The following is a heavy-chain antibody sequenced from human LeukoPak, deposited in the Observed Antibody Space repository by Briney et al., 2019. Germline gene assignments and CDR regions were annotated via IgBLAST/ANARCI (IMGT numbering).Heavy chain of an antibody. V-gene: IGHV3-7*03. CDR2: IKRDGSEK. Sequence: GGSLRPSCAASGFTFSSYWMTWVRQAPGKGLEWVANIKRDGSEKHYVDSVKGRFTISRDNALNSLYLQMNSLRAEDTAIYYCARSIPYGTTWYGRSDYWGQGTLVTVSS. J-gene: IGHJ4*02. CDR3: ARSIPYGTTWYGRSDY. D-gene: IGHD6-13*01. CDR1: GFTFSSYW.